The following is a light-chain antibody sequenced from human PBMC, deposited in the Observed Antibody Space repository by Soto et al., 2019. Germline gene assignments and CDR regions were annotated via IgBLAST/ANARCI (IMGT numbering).Light chain of an antibody. V-gene: IGLV3-21*04. Sequence: SYELTQPPSVSVAPGKTARITCGGNNIGSKSVHWYQQKPGQAPVLVIYYDSDRPSGIPERFSGSNSGNTATLTISRVEAGDEADYYCQVWDRIGVVFGGGTKLTVL. CDR1: NIGSKS. CDR2: YDS. J-gene: IGLJ2*01. CDR3: QVWDRIGVV.